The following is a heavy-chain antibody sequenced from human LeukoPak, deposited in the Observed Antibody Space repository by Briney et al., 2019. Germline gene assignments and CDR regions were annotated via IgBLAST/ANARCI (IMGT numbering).Heavy chain of an antibody. D-gene: IGHD6-13*01. V-gene: IGHV4-39*01. CDR1: GGSISSSGYY. CDR3: ARYSSSWPS. J-gene: IGHJ5*02. CDR2: IHYSGRT. Sequence: SETLSLTCTVSGGSISSSGYYWGWIRQPPGKGLEWIGTIHYSGRTYYNPSLESRVTISVDTSKNQFSLKLTSVTAADTAVYYCARYSSSWPSWGQGTLVTVSS.